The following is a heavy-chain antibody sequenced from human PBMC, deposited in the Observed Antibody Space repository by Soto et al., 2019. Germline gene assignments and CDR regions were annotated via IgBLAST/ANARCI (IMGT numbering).Heavy chain of an antibody. CDR3: ARAREASLLRVPSSY. V-gene: IGHV3-9*01. CDR2: INWNSGSI. D-gene: IGHD2-21*02. CDR1: GFTFDDYA. Sequence: GGSLRLSCAASGFTFDDYAMHWVRQVPGKGLEWVSGINWNSGSIGYGDSVKGRFAISRDNAKNSLHLQMNSLRAEDTAIYYCARAREASLLRVPSSYWGQGTLVTVSS. J-gene: IGHJ4*02.